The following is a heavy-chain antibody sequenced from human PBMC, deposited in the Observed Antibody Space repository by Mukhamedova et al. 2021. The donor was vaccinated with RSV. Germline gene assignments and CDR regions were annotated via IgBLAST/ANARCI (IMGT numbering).Heavy chain of an antibody. CDR2: IRSKAYGGTT. J-gene: IGHJ2*01. Sequence: GKGLEWVSFIRSKAYGGTTEYAASVKGRFTISRDDSMSIAYLQMNSLKTEDTAVYYCTCLGPYWYFDLWGRGTLVTVSS. CDR3: TCLGPYWYFDL. V-gene: IGHV3-49*02. D-gene: IGHD7-27*01.